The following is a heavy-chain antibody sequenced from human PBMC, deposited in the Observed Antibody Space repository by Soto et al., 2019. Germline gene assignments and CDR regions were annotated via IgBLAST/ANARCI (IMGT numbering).Heavy chain of an antibody. J-gene: IGHJ6*02. D-gene: IGHD2-8*01. CDR1: GGTVSSYT. CDR2: IIPILGIA. V-gene: IGHV1-69*08. Sequence: QVQLVQSGAEVKKPGSSVKVSCKASGGTVSSYTISWVRQAPGQGLEWMGRIIPILGIANYAQKFQGRVTITGDKSTSTAYMELSSLRSEDTAVYYCARDRDGPNYYGMDVWGQGTTVTVSS. CDR3: ARDRDGPNYYGMDV.